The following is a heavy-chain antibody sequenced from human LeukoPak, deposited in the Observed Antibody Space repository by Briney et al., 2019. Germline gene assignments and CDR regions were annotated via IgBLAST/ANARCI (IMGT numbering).Heavy chain of an antibody. CDR2: INSDGSTT. D-gene: IGHD3-10*01. Sequence: GGSLRLTCAASGFTFSSYWMHWVRQAPGKGLVWVSRINSDGSTTNYADSVKGRFTISRDNAKNTLDLQMNSLRAEDTAVYYCAKDGDRQFDLDVWGQGTTVTVSS. J-gene: IGHJ6*02. V-gene: IGHV3-74*01. CDR3: AKDGDRQFDLDV. CDR1: GFTFSSYW.